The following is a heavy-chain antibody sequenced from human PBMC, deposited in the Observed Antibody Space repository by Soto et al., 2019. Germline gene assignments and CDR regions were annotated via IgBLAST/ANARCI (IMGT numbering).Heavy chain of an antibody. J-gene: IGHJ6*03. V-gene: IGHV4-59*08. CDR3: ARATTYDFPMDV. Sequence: SETLSLTCTVSGGSISSYYWSWIRQPPGKGLEWIGYIYYSGSTNYNPPLKSRVTISVDTSKNQFSLKLSSVTAADTAVYYCARATTYDFPMDVWGKGTTVTVSS. CDR2: IYYSGST. CDR1: GGSISSYY. D-gene: IGHD3-3*01.